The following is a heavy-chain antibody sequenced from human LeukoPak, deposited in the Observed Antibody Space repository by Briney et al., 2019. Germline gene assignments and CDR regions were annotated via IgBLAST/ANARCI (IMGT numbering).Heavy chain of an antibody. V-gene: IGHV3-21*01. CDR2: ISSSSSYI. CDR1: RFTFSSYS. CDR3: ARDVFNWNYVIA. Sequence: GGSLRLSCAASRFTFSSYSMNWVRQAPGKGLEWVSSISSSSSYIYYADSVKGRFTISRDNAKNSLYLQMNSLRAEDTAVYYCARDVFNWNYVIAWGQGTLVTVSS. D-gene: IGHD1-7*01. J-gene: IGHJ4*02.